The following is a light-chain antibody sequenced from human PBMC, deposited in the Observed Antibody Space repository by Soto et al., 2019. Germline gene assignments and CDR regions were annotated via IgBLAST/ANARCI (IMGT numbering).Light chain of an antibody. CDR3: SSYSRSGNYV. Sequence: QSVLTQPASVSGSPGQSITISCTGTSSDIGGYTYVSWYQQHPGKAPVLMIYDVINRPSGVSNRFSGSKSGNTASLTISGLQAEDEADYYCSSYSRSGNYVFGTGTKVTVL. J-gene: IGLJ1*01. V-gene: IGLV2-14*03. CDR1: SSDIGGYTY. CDR2: DVI.